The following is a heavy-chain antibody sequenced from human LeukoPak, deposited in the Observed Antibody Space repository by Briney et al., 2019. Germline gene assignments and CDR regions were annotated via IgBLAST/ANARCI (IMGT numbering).Heavy chain of an antibody. J-gene: IGHJ4*02. CDR1: GYTFTGYY. V-gene: IGHV1-2*02. D-gene: IGHD1-26*01. CDR2: INPNSGGT. Sequence: ASVKVSCKASGYTFTGYYMHWVRQAPGQGLEWMGWINPNSGGTNYAQKFQGRVTMTRDTSISTAYMELSRLRSDDTAVYYCATAGSYRDTENDYWGQGTLVTVSS. CDR3: ATAGSYRDTENDY.